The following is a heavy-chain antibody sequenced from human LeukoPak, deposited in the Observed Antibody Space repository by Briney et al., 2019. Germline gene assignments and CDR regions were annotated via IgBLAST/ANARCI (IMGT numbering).Heavy chain of an antibody. CDR3: ARDAEPIRNSAYYYYYMDV. J-gene: IGHJ6*03. D-gene: IGHD4-23*01. CDR1: GYTFTSYY. V-gene: IGHV1-46*01. CDR2: INPSGGST. Sequence: ASVKVSCNASGYTFTSYYMHWVRQAPGQGLEWMGIINPSGGSTSYAQKFQGRVTMTRDTSTSTVYMELSSLRSEDTAVYYCARDAEPIRNSAYYYYYMDVWGKGTTVTISS.